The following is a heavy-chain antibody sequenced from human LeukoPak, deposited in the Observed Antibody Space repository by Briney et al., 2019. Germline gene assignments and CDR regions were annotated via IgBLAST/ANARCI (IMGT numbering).Heavy chain of an antibody. Sequence: ASVKVSCKASGYTFTGYYMHWVRRAPGQGLEWMGWINPNSGGTNYAQKFQGRVTMTRDTSISTAYMELSRLRSDDTAVYYCARDLGYYYDSSGYSPIDYWGQGTLVTVSS. J-gene: IGHJ4*02. D-gene: IGHD3-22*01. CDR1: GYTFTGYY. V-gene: IGHV1-2*02. CDR3: ARDLGYYYDSSGYSPIDY. CDR2: INPNSGGT.